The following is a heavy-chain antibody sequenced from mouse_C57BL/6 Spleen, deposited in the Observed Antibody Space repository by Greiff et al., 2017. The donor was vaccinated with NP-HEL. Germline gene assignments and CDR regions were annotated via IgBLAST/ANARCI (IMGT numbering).Heavy chain of an antibody. V-gene: IGHV1-55*01. D-gene: IGHD1-1*01. CDR3: ARKGITTVVATEDY. J-gene: IGHJ2*01. CDR2: IYPGSGST. Sequence: QVQLQQPGAELVKPGASVKMSCKASGYTFTSYWITWVKQRPGQGLEWIGDIYPGSGSTNYNEKFKSKATLTVDTSSSTAYMQRSSLTSEDSAVDYCARKGITTVVATEDYWGQGTTLTVSS. CDR1: GYTFTSYW.